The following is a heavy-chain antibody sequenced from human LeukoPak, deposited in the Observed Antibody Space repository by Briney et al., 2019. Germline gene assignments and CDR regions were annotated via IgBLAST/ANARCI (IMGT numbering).Heavy chain of an antibody. Sequence: GGTLRLSCAASGFTFSSYSMKWVRQAPGKGLEWVSSISSSSSNIYYAYSVKGRFTISGANAKTSMYLQMNSLRAEDTAVYYCARDVAGIAAAGAPPPEDWYFDLWGRGTLVTVSS. V-gene: IGHV3-21*01. CDR1: GFTFSSYS. CDR3: ARDVAGIAAAGAPPPEDWYFDL. CDR2: ISSSSSNI. D-gene: IGHD6-13*01. J-gene: IGHJ2*01.